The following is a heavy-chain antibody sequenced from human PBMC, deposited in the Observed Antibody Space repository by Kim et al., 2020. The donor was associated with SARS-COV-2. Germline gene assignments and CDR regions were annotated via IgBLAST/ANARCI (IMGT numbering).Heavy chain of an antibody. D-gene: IGHD1-26*01. Sequence: GGSLRLSCAASGFTFSSYGMHWVRQAPGKGLEWVAVISYDGSNKYYADPVKGRFTISRDNSKNTLYLQMNSLRAEDTAVYYCAKGRGGSYFDAFDIWGQG. CDR2: ISYDGSNK. CDR1: GFTFSSYG. V-gene: IGHV3-30*18. J-gene: IGHJ3*02. CDR3: AKGRGGSYFDAFDI.